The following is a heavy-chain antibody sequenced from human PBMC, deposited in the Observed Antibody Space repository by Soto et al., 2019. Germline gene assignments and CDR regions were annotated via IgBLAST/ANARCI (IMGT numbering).Heavy chain of an antibody. CDR1: GFTFSSYA. J-gene: IGHJ4*02. D-gene: IGHD3-22*01. V-gene: IGHV3-23*01. Sequence: EVQLLESGGGLVQPGGSLRLSCAASGFTFSSYAMSWVRQAPGKGLEWVSAISGSGGSTYYGDSVKGRFTISRHNSKNTLQRQMNSLSAEDRAVYYGAKDLDYYGEGALGKWGQGTLITVSS. CDR2: ISGSGGST. CDR3: AKDLDYYGEGALGK.